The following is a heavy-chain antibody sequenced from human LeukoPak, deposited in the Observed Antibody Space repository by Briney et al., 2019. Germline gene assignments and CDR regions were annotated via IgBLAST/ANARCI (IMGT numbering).Heavy chain of an antibody. D-gene: IGHD1-26*01. CDR1: GFTFSTND. J-gene: IGHJ6*02. CDR2: ISDSGANK. V-gene: IGHV3-23*01. CDR3: AKDVRVGGGGMDV. Sequence: GGSLRLSCAASGFTFSTNDMNWVRRAPGQGLEWVSLISDSGANKHYAASVKGRFTIFRDNSKNTLSLQMNSLRPEDTAVYYCAKDVRVGGGGMDVWGQGTPVTVSS.